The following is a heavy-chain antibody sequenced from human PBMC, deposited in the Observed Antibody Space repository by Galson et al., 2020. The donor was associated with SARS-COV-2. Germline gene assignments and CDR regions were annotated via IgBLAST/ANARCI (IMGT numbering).Heavy chain of an antibody. V-gene: IGHV4-34*01. CDR2: INSSGST. CDR3: AREENFFLVVAATRMCYLDY. D-gene: IGHD2-15*01. Sequence: SESMSPTCALYAGSFSGYYWSWIRQPPGKGLGWIGEINSSGSTNYNPSLKSRVTLSVDTPKTHFTLKLSSVTAADTAVYYCAREENFFLVVAATRMCYLDYWGQGTLATVSS. J-gene: IGHJ4*02. CDR1: AGSFSGYY.